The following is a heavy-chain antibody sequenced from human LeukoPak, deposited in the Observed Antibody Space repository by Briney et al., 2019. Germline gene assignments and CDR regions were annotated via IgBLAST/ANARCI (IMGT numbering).Heavy chain of an antibody. Sequence: GESLKISCKGSGYSFTSYWIGWVRQMPGKGLEWMGIIYPGDSDTRYSPSFQGQVTISADKSISTAYLQWSSLKASDTAMYYCATPAGVDYSSSHHPFDYWGQGTLVTVSS. V-gene: IGHV5-51*01. CDR1: GYSFTSYW. J-gene: IGHJ4*02. CDR2: IYPGDSDT. D-gene: IGHD6-13*01. CDR3: ATPAGVDYSSSHHPFDY.